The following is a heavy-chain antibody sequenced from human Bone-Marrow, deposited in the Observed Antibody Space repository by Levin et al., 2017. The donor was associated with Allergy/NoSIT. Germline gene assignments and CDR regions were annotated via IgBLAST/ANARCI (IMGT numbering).Heavy chain of an antibody. D-gene: IGHD3-22*01. CDR2: IDTYKFKT. V-gene: IGHV1-18*01. CDR1: GYTFNNFG. J-gene: IGHJ4*02. Sequence: VASVKVSCKASGYTFNNFGISWVRQAPGQGLEWMGWIDTYKFKTTYAHKFQGRVTMSTDTSTSTAYMELKSLKSDDTAVYYCARDLYYDESSDYPPELFDYWGQGTLVPVSS. CDR3: ARDLYYDESSDYPPELFDY.